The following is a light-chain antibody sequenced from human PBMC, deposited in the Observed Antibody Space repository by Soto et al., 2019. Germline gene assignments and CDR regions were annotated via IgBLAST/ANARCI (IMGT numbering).Light chain of an antibody. CDR2: EVT. CDR3: SSYAGTNSFDVV. J-gene: IGLJ2*01. V-gene: IGLV2-8*01. Sequence: QSALTQPPSASGSPGQSVTISCTGTSSDVGGYNYVAWFQQHPGKAPKLMIYEVTERPSGVPDRFSGSKSGNTASLTVSGVQAEDEADYYCSSYAGTNSFDVVFGGGTKLTVL. CDR1: SSDVGGYNY.